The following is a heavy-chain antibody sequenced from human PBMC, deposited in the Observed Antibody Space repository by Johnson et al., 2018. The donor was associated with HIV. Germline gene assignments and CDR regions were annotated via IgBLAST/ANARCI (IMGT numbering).Heavy chain of an antibody. CDR1: GFTFSSYW. CDR3: ARHKLDPHAGGDAFEI. Sequence: EVQLVESGGGLVQPGGSLRLSCAASGFTFSSYWMSWVRQAPGKGLEWVANIKQDGSEKYYVDSVKGLFTISRDNAKNSLYLQMNSLRAEDTAVYYCARHKLDPHAGGDAFEIWGQGTMDAVSS. J-gene: IGHJ3*02. V-gene: IGHV3-7*01. CDR2: IKQDGSEK. D-gene: IGHD1-1*01.